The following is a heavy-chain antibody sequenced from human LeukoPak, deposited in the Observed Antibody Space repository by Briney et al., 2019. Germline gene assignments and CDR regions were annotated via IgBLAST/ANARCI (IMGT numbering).Heavy chain of an antibody. CDR1: GGSISSGGYY. CDR2: IYYSGST. J-gene: IGHJ3*02. Sequence: SETLSLTCTVSGGSISSGGYYWSWIRQHPGKGLEWIGYIYYSGSTYYNPSLKSRVTISVDTSKNQFSLKLSSVTAADTAVYYCAREWHCGGDCYSYAFDIWGQGTMVTVSS. D-gene: IGHD2-21*02. CDR3: AREWHCGGDCYSYAFDI. V-gene: IGHV4-31*03.